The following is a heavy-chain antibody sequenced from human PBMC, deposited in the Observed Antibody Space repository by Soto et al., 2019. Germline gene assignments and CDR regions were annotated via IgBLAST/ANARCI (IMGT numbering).Heavy chain of an antibody. J-gene: IGHJ3*02. Sequence: PGGSLRLSCAASGFSFSNYGMHWVRQAPGKGLEWVAVISYDGSSKYHADSVKGRFTISRDNSKNTLHLQMDSLRAEDTATYFCAKDSYAYYNDAFDIWGQGTMVTVSS. D-gene: IGHD3-16*01. V-gene: IGHV3-33*05. CDR1: GFSFSNYG. CDR3: AKDSYAYYNDAFDI. CDR2: ISYDGSSK.